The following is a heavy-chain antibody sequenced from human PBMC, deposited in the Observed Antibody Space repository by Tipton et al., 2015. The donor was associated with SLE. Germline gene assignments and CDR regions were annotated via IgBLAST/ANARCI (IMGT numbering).Heavy chain of an antibody. CDR2: IYTSGST. CDR3: AGDKGSGGPYYFDY. D-gene: IGHD3-10*01. Sequence: TLSLTCTVSGGSISSYYWSWIRQPPGKGRGWIGYIYTSGSTKYNPSPKSRVTISVDTSENQFSLKLSSVTAADTAVYYCAGDKGSGGPYYFDYWGQGTLVTVSS. J-gene: IGHJ4*02. V-gene: IGHV4-4*08. CDR1: GGSISSYY.